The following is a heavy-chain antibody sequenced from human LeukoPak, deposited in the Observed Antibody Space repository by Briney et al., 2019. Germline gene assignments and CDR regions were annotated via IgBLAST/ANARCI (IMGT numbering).Heavy chain of an antibody. Sequence: GGSLRLSCAASGFTFSSYWMHWVRQAPGKGLVWVSRINSDGSSTSYADSVKGRFTISRDNAKNTLYLQMNSLRAEDAAVYYCAKDSVSQNGVSDPFDVWGLGTLVTVSS. CDR2: INSDGSST. V-gene: IGHV3-74*01. J-gene: IGHJ3*01. CDR1: GFTFSSYW. D-gene: IGHD2-8*01. CDR3: AKDSVSQNGVSDPFDV.